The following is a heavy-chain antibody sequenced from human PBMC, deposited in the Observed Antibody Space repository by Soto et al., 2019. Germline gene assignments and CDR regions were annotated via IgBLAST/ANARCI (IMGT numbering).Heavy chain of an antibody. CDR3: ARDHPPRFLEWLLLPLD. CDR1: GFTFSSYA. D-gene: IGHD3-3*01. V-gene: IGHV3-30-3*01. CDR2: ISYDGSNK. Sequence: QVQLVESGGGVVQPGRSLRLSCAASGFTFSSYAMHWVRQAPGKGLEWVAVISYDGSNKYYADSVKGRFTISRDNSKNTLYLQMNSLRAEDTAVYYCARDHPPRFLEWLLLPLDWGQGTLVTVSS. J-gene: IGHJ4*02.